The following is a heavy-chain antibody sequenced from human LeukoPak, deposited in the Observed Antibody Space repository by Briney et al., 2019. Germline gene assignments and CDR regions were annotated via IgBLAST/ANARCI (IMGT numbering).Heavy chain of an antibody. CDR3: ARESSSGWYGGLDYYYYYMDV. V-gene: IGHV4-59*12. J-gene: IGHJ6*03. CDR2: IYYSGST. CDR1: GGSISSYY. Sequence: SETLSLTCTVSGGSISSYYWSWIRQPPGKGLEWIGYIYYSGSTNYNPSLKSRVTISVDTSKNQFSLKLSSVTAADTAVYYCARESSSGWYGGLDYYYYYMDVWGKGTTVTISS. D-gene: IGHD6-19*01.